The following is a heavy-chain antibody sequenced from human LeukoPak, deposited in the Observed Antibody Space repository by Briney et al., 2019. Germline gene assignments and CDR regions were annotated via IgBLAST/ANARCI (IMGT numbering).Heavy chain of an antibody. CDR3: ARVQVPAAYDY. V-gene: IGHV3-11*06. CDR1: GFTFSDYY. J-gene: IGHJ4*02. CDR2: ISSSSSYT. Sequence: PGGSLRLSCAASGFTFSDYYMSWIRQAPGKGLEWVSYISSSSSYTNYADSVKGRFTISRDNAKNSLYLQMNSLRAEDTAVYYCARVQVPAAYDYWGQGTLVTVSS. D-gene: IGHD2-2*01.